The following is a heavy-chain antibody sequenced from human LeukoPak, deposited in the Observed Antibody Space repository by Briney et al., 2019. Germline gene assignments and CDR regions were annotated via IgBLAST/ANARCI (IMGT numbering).Heavy chain of an antibody. CDR2: ISAYNGNT. Sequence: ASVKVSCKASGYTFTSYGISWVRQAPGQGLEWMGWISAYNGNTNYAQKLQGRVTMTTDTSTSTAYMELRSLRSDDTAVYYCVREPPLNSGYDQTFDYWGQGTLVTVSS. V-gene: IGHV1-18*01. CDR3: VREPPLNSGYDQTFDY. J-gene: IGHJ4*02. CDR1: GYTFTSYG. D-gene: IGHD5-12*01.